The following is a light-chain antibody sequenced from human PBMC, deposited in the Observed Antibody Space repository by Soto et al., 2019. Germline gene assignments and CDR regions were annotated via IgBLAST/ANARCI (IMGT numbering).Light chain of an antibody. V-gene: IGKV3-15*01. Sequence: EIVVTQSPATLSFSPGERITLSCRASQSVSSSLAWYQQRPGQAPRLLIYDTSTRAAGIAARFSGSGSGTEFTLTISSLQSEDSAVYYCQQYVHWPPGAFGQGTTVEIK. CDR2: DTS. CDR3: QQYVHWPPGA. CDR1: QSVSSS. J-gene: IGKJ1*01.